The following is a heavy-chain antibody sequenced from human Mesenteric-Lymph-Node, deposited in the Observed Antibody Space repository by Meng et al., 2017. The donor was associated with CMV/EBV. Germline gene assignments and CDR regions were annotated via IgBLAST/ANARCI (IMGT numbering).Heavy chain of an antibody. J-gene: IGHJ6*02. Sequence: SETLSLTCTVSGGSISSNNFYWGWIRQPPGKGLEWIGSIYYSGSTDYNPSLKSRVSISVDTSKNQFSLNLSSVTAADTAVYYCARGPITMIRGGGYYCGMDVWGQGTTVTVSS. V-gene: IGHV4-39*07. D-gene: IGHD3-10*01. CDR3: ARGPITMIRGGGYYCGMDV. CDR1: GGSISSNNFY. CDR2: IYYSGST.